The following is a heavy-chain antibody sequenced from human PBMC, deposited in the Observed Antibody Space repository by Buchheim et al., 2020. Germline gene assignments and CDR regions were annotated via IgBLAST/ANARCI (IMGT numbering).Heavy chain of an antibody. V-gene: IGHV4-30-2*01. J-gene: IGHJ5*02. Sequence: LQLRESGSGLVKPSQTLSLTCIVSGGSISSGDYSWSWIRQPPGKGLEWIGYIYYSENTYYNPSVKSRVTISLDRSKNQFFLKLNAVTAADTAVYFCAKGVLVVVPGLGRFDPWGQG. CDR1: GGSISSGDYS. CDR3: AKGVLVVVPGLGRFDP. CDR2: IYYSENT. D-gene: IGHD2-2*01.